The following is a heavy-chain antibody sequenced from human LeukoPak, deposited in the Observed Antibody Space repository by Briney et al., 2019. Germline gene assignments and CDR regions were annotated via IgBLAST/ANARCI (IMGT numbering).Heavy chain of an antibody. CDR2: INPSGGST. Sequence: ASVKVSCKASGYTFTSYYMHWVRQAPGQGLEWMGIINPSGGSTSYAQKFQGRVTMTRDTSTSTVYMELSSLRSDDTAVYYCARVKEESFLVGNDKWFDPWGQGTLVTVSS. CDR3: ARVKEESFLVGNDKWFDP. J-gene: IGHJ5*02. V-gene: IGHV1-46*01. D-gene: IGHD3-3*01. CDR1: GYTFTSYY.